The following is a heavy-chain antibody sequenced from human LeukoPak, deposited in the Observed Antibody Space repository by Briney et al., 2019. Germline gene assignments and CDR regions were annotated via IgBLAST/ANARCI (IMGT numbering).Heavy chain of an antibody. J-gene: IGHJ4*02. CDR3: ARLLIYCSSTSCHFDY. CDR1: GGSISSYY. D-gene: IGHD2-2*01. CDR2: IYYSGIT. Sequence: SETLSLTCGVSGGSISSYYWSWIRQPPGKGLEWIGSIYYSGITYYNPSLKSRVTISVDTSNNQFSLKLSSVTAADTAMYYCARLLIYCSSTSCHFDYWGQGTLVTVSS. V-gene: IGHV4-39*01.